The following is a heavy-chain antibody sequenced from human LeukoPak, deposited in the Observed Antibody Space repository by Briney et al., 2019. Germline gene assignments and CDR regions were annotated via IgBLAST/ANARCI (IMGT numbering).Heavy chain of an antibody. CDR3: ARGPSLVGYYYIDV. J-gene: IGHJ6*03. V-gene: IGHV4-4*07. CDR2: IYISGST. CDR1: GGSISSYY. D-gene: IGHD1-26*01. Sequence: SETLSLTCTVSGGSISSYYWSWIRQPAGKGLEWIGRIYISGSTNYNPSLKSRVTMSVDTSKNQFSLKLSSVTAADTAVYYCARGPSLVGYYYIDVWGKGTTVTVSS.